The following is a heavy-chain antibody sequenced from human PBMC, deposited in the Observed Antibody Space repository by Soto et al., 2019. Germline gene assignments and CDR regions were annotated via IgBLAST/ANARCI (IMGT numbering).Heavy chain of an antibody. CDR2: ISYDGSNK. D-gene: IGHD2-2*01. J-gene: IGHJ6*02. V-gene: IGHV3-30*18. Sequence: QVHLVESGGGVVQPGRSLRLSCAASGFTFNSYGMHWFRQAPGKGLEWVAVISYDGSNKYHADSVKGRFTISRENSKNTLYLQMNSMRAEDTAVYYCAKESCSRTTCYAGENGMDVWGQGTTVTVSS. CDR3: AKESCSRTTCYAGENGMDV. CDR1: GFTFNSYG.